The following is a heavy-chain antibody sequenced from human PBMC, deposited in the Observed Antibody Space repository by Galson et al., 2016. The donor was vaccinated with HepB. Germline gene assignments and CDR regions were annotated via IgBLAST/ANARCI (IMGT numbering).Heavy chain of an antibody. Sequence: SLRLSCAASGFTFSTYPMHWVRQAPGKGLEWLAVISYDGSLKYYADSVKGRFTISRDDSKRMLYLQMNSLRVDDTALYYCARDSGYSHHYGPGGYWGQGTLVSVSS. CDR2: ISYDGSLK. D-gene: IGHD5-18*01. CDR1: GFTFSTYP. CDR3: ARDSGYSHHYGPGGY. J-gene: IGHJ4*02. V-gene: IGHV3-30*04.